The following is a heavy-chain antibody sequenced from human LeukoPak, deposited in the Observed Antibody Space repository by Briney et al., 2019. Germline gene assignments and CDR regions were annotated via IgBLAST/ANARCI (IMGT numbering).Heavy chain of an antibody. D-gene: IGHD3-10*01. CDR1: GGSISSYY. CDR3: ARGGRGRNWFDP. CDR2: IYYSGST. V-gene: IGHV4-59*01. J-gene: IGHJ5*02. Sequence: SETLSLTCTVSGGSISSYYWSWIRQPPGKGLEWIGYIYYSGSTNYNPSLKSRVTISVDTSKNQFSLKLSSVTAADTAVYYCARGGRGRNWFDPWGQGTLVTV.